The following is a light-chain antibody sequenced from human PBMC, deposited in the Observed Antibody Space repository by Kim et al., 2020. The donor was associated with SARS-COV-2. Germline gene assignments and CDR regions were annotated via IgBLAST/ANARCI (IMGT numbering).Light chain of an antibody. CDR2: DAS. Sequence: ASVGDRVTIPCRASQAITNSFAWYQQKPGKAPNLLIHDASTLQTGVPSRFSGSASGTEFTLTISSLQPEDFATYYCQQLSVKPLTFGGGTKVDIK. V-gene: IGKV1-9*01. J-gene: IGKJ4*01. CDR1: QAITNS. CDR3: QQLSVKPLT.